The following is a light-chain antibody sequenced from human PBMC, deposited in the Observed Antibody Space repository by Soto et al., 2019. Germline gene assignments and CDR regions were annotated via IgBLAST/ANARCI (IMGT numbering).Light chain of an antibody. J-gene: IGKJ1*01. V-gene: IGKV1-9*01. CDR3: QQYNNWPPVT. Sequence: IHLTQSPSSLSASVLDRVTITFLASQDIAIYLAWYQQKPGEAPKLLIYAASTLYGGVPSRFSGSGSGTEFTLTISSLQSEDFAVYYCQQYNNWPPVTFGQGTKVDIK. CDR2: AAS. CDR1: QDIAIY.